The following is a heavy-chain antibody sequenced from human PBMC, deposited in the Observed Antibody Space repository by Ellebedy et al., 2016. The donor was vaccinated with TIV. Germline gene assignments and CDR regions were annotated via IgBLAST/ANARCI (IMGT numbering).Heavy chain of an antibody. CDR3: ARAPMAVIVVVPAASPNYYYMDV. D-gene: IGHD2-2*01. J-gene: IGHJ6*03. CDR2: MNPNSGNT. V-gene: IGHV1-8*01. Sequence: ASVKVSXXASGYTFTSYDISWVRQATGQGLEWMGWMNPNSGNTGYAQKFQGRVTMTRNTSISTAYMELSSLRSEDTAVYYCARAPMAVIVVVPAASPNYYYMDVWGKGTTVTVSS. CDR1: GYTFTSYD.